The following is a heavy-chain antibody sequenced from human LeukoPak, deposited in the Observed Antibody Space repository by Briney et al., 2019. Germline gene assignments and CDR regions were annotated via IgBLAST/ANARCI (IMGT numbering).Heavy chain of an antibody. CDR3: AKDWRWFGELYYFDY. CDR2: ISYDGSNK. CDR1: GFTFTSYS. Sequence: PGGSLRLSCAASGFTFTSYSMNWVRQAPGKGLEWVTVISYDGSNKYYADSVKGRFTISRDNSKNTLYLQMNSLRAEDTAVYYCAKDWRWFGELYYFDYWGQGTMVTVSS. V-gene: IGHV3-30*18. J-gene: IGHJ4*02. D-gene: IGHD3-10*01.